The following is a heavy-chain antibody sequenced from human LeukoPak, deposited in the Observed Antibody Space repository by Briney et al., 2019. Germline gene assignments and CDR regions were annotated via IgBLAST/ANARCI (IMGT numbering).Heavy chain of an antibody. V-gene: IGHV1-8*01. Sequence: ASVKVSCKASGYTFTTSDINWVRQATGQGLEWMGWMNPNSGKTGSAQKFQGRLTMTKNTSTSTAYMEVTGLRFGDTAIYYCARGRPGPAGAGTYDFWGQGTLITVPS. CDR3: ARGRPGPAGAGTYDF. CDR2: MNPNSGKT. J-gene: IGHJ4*02. D-gene: IGHD6-13*01. CDR1: GYTFTTSD.